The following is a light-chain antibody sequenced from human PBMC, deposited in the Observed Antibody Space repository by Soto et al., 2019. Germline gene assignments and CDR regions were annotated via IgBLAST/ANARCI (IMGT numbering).Light chain of an antibody. J-gene: IGLJ3*02. V-gene: IGLV2-14*01. Sequence: QSALTQPASVSGSPGQSITISCTGTSSDVGGYNYVSWYQQHPGKAPKLLIYEVSNRPSGVFNRFSGSKSGNTASLTISGLQAEDEADYYCTSYTSSSTWAFGGGTKVTVL. CDR3: TSYTSSSTWA. CDR2: EVS. CDR1: SSDVGGYNY.